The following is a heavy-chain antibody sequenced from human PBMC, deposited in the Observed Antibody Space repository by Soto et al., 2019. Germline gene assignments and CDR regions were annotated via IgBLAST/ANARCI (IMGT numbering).Heavy chain of an antibody. D-gene: IGHD5-18*01. CDR3: ARDYSSYGPFDY. CDR1: GFTFSSYS. CDR2: ISSSSSTI. Sequence: GSLRLSCAASGFTFSSYSMNWFRQAPGKGLEWVSYISSSSSTIYYADSVKGRFTISRDNAKNPLYLQMNSLRAEDTAVYYCARDYSSYGPFDYWGQGTLVTVSS. J-gene: IGHJ4*02. V-gene: IGHV3-48*01.